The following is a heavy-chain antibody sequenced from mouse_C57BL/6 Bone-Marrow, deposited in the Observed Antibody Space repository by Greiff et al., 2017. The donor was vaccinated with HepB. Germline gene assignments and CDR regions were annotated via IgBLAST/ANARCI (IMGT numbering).Heavy chain of an antibody. J-gene: IGHJ4*01. Sequence: VQLQQSGPELVKPGASVKISCKASGYAFSSSWMNWVKQRPGKGLEWIGRIYPGDGDTNYNWKFKGKATLTADKSSSTAYMQLSSLTSADSAVYFCARRRPFRDYAMDYWGQGTSVTDSS. CDR2: IYPGDGDT. CDR1: GYAFSSSW. CDR3: ARRRPFRDYAMDY. V-gene: IGHV1-82*01.